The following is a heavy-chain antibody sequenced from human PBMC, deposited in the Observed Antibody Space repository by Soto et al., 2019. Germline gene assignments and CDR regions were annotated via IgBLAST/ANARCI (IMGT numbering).Heavy chain of an antibody. CDR3: ARGEWFLRGYGMDV. V-gene: IGHV4-59*01. CDR2: IYNGGSP. J-gene: IGHJ6*02. CDR1: GGSISTDY. D-gene: IGHD3-3*01. Sequence: QVQLQESGPGLVKASETLFLTCTVSGGSISTDYWSWIRQPPGKRLEYIGFIYNGGSPNYSPSLESRVTISPDTSKNQFSLTLSSVTAADTAVYYCARGEWFLRGYGMDVWGRGTTVTVSS.